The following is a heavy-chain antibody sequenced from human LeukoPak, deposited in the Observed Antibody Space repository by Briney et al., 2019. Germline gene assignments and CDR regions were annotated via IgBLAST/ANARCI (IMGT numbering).Heavy chain of an antibody. CDR3: ARAGPVLRKFDY. CDR1: GGSISSGGHS. D-gene: IGHD2-8*01. CDR2: IFHSANS. J-gene: IGHJ4*02. Sequence: SQTLSPTCAVSGGSISSGGHSWSWIRQPPGKGLEWIGYIFHSANSYYKPSLKSRVTMSVDRSKNQVSLKLTSVTAADTAVYYCARAGPVLRKFDYWGQGILVTVSS. V-gene: IGHV4-30-2*01.